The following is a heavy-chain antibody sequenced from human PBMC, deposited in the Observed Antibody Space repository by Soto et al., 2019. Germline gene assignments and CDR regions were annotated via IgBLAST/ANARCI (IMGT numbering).Heavy chain of an antibody. CDR2: IYPGDSGT. CDR1: GYSFISSW. V-gene: IGHV5-51*03. D-gene: IGHD6-13*01. J-gene: IGHJ4*02. CDR3: ARMMAASGTAFDY. Sequence: GKSLKISCQASGYSFISSWIGWVRQMPGKGLEWMGIIYPGDSGTRYSPSFQGQVTISADKSTSTAYLQWSSLKASDTATYYCARMMAASGTAFDYWGQGALVTVPS.